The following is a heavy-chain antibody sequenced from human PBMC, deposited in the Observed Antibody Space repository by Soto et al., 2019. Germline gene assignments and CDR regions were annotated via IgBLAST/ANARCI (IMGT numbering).Heavy chain of an antibody. CDR1: GFTFSSFR. Sequence: PGGPLRLSCTTSGFTFSSFRMHWVRQAPGKGLEWVAVIWYDGSKKYYADSVKGRFTISRDNSKNTLYLQMNSLRVEDTAVYYCARDYYGSGSQYNPLDYWGQGTLVTVSS. D-gene: IGHD3-10*01. CDR3: ARDYYGSGSQYNPLDY. J-gene: IGHJ4*02. V-gene: IGHV3-33*01. CDR2: IWYDGSKK.